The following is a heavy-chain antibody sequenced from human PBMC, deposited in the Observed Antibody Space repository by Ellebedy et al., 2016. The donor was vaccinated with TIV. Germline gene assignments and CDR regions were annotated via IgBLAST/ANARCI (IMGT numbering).Heavy chain of an antibody. Sequence: PGGSLRLSCAASGFTFKNALMNWVRQTPGKGLEWVGRIKSQTDGGTTDYAAPVKGRFTISRDDSKATLYLQMNSLKTEDTAVYYCTTDSRRFRSYYYGMDVWGQGTTVTVSS. CDR3: TTDSRRFRSYYYGMDV. CDR1: GFTFKNAL. V-gene: IGHV3-15*07. J-gene: IGHJ6*02. CDR2: IKSQTDGGTT.